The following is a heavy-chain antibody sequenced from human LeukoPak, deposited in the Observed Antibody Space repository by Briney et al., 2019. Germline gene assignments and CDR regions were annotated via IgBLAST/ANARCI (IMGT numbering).Heavy chain of an antibody. J-gene: IGHJ4*02. CDR2: INTGNGNT. V-gene: IGHV1-3*04. CDR3: ARENGGTTDY. D-gene: IGHD3-16*01. CDR1: GYTFITYA. Sequence: ASVKVSCKASGYTFITYAMHWVRQAPGQRLEWMGWINTGNGNTKYSQKFQGRVTITRDTSASIAYMELSSLKSEDTAVYYCARENGGTTDYWGQGTLVTVSS.